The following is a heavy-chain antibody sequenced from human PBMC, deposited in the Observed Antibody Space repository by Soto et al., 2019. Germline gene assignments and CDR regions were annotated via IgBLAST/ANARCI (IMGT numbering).Heavy chain of an antibody. V-gene: IGHV3-23*01. D-gene: IGHD6-6*01. CDR3: AKDRLAARREHNWFDP. CDR1: GFTFSSYA. CDR2: ISGRGGST. Sequence: GGSLRLSCAPSGFTFSSYAMSWIRQAPGKGLEWVSGISGRGGSTYYADSVKGRFTISRDISKNTLYLQMNSLRAEDTAVYYCAKDRLAARREHNWFDPWGREPWSPSP. J-gene: IGHJ5*02.